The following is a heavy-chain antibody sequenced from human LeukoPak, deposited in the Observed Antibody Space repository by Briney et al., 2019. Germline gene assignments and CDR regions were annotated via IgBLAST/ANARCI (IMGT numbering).Heavy chain of an antibody. CDR2: IIPIFGTA. CDR3: ARAREQWLVLSGDFDY. Sequence: ASVKVSCKASGGTFSSYAISWVRQAPGQGLEWMGGIIPIFGTANYAQKFQGRVTITADESTSTAYMELSSLRSEGTAVYYCARAREQWLVLSGDFDYWGQGTLVTVSS. D-gene: IGHD6-19*01. CDR1: GGTFSSYA. V-gene: IGHV1-69*13. J-gene: IGHJ4*02.